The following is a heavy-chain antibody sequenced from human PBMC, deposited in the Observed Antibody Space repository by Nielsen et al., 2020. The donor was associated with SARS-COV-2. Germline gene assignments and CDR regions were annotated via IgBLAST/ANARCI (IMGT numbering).Heavy chain of an antibody. CDR3: AKDDVVRGDAYDI. CDR2: TSASGAST. Sequence: GESMKISCAASGFTFNIYDMAWVRRAPGRGLEWVSGTSASGASTYYADSVKGRFSISRDNSRNTLYLQMNSLRVEDTAIYFCAKDDVVRGDAYDIWGQGTVVTVSS. V-gene: IGHV3-23*01. D-gene: IGHD3-10*01. J-gene: IGHJ3*02. CDR1: GFTFNIYD.